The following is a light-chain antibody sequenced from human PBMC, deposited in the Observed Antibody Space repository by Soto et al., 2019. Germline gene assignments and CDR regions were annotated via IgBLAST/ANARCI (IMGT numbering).Light chain of an antibody. J-gene: IGKJ4*01. CDR2: GAS. V-gene: IGKV3D-15*03. CDR3: QQYNNWPLT. CDR1: QSVSSN. Sequence: EILMTQSPGTLSLCPGEKATLSCRASQSVSSNLVWYQQKPGQAPRLLVHGASIRAAGIPARFSGSGSGTDFTLTISTVESEDFAIYYCQQYNNWPLTFGGGTKVDIK.